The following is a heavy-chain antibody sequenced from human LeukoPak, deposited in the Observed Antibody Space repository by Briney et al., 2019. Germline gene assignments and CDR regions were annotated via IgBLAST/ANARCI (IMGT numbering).Heavy chain of an antibody. D-gene: IGHD2-15*01. Sequence: SETLSLTCTVSGGSISSGGYYWSWIRQPPGKGLEWIGYIYHSGSTYYNPSLKSRVTISVDRSKNQFSLKLSSVTAADTAVYYCARGQVVRDYWGQGILVTVSS. CDR2: IYHSGST. CDR1: GGSISSGGYY. J-gene: IGHJ4*02. CDR3: ARGQVVRDY. V-gene: IGHV4-30-2*01.